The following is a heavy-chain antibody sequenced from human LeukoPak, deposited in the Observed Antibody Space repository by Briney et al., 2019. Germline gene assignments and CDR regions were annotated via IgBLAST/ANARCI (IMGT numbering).Heavy chain of an antibody. CDR1: GGSVNNGDYY. V-gene: IGHV4-31*11. J-gene: IGHJ6*03. CDR3: TRGQYSSEGYYYYMDV. D-gene: IGHD6-25*01. CDR2: IYSSGTT. Sequence: PSETLSLTCAVSGGSVNNGDYYWNWIRQHPVKGLEWVSYIYSSGTTYYRPSLKSRLSISLDTSQTHFSLRLRSVTAADTAVYYCTRGQYSSEGYYYYMDVWGEGTTVTVSS.